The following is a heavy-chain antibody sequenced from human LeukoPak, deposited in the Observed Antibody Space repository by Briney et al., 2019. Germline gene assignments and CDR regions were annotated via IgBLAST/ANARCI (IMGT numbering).Heavy chain of an antibody. CDR2: IYYSGST. Sequence: SETLSLTCTVSGGSISSSSYYWDWVRQPPGRGREWFGSIYYSGSTYYNPSLKSRVTISVDTSKNHFSLKLSSVTAADTAVYYCARHEGSYGSSFDYWGQGTLVTVSS. CDR1: GGSISSSSYY. J-gene: IGHJ4*02. CDR3: ARHEGSYGSSFDY. D-gene: IGHD5-18*01. V-gene: IGHV4-39*01.